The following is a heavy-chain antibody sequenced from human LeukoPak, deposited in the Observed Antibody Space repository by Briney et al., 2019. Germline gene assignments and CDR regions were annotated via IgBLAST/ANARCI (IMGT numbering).Heavy chain of an antibody. CDR2: INPSSGGT. D-gene: IGHD6-13*01. V-gene: IGHV1-2*02. Sequence: ASVKVSCKASGYTFTGYYMHWVRQAPGQGLEWMGWINPSSGGTNYAQKFQGRVTMTRDTSISTAYMELSRLRSDDTAVYYCARVAAAGKYYYYGMDVWGQGTTVTVSS. CDR1: GYTFTGYY. J-gene: IGHJ6*02. CDR3: ARVAAAGKYYYYGMDV.